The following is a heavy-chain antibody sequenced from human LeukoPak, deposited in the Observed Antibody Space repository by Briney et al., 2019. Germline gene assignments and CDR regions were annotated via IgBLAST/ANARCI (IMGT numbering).Heavy chain of an antibody. J-gene: IGHJ5*02. V-gene: IGHV4-34*01. CDR1: GGSFSGYY. CDR3: ARGRWFDP. CDR2: INHSGGT. Sequence: SETLSLTCAVYGGSFSGYYWNWIRQLPGKGLEWIEEINHSGGTNYNPSLMSRVTISVDTSKSQFSLKLSSVTAADTAVYYCARGRWFDPWGQGTLVTVSS.